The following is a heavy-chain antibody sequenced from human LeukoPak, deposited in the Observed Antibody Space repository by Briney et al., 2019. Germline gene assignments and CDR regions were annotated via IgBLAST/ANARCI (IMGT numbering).Heavy chain of an antibody. V-gene: IGHV3-48*01. D-gene: IGHD1-26*01. J-gene: IGHJ4*02. CDR3: ARDRLTSGSYFFDY. CDR2: ISGRSSTI. CDR1: AFTFSDYS. Sequence: PGGSLTLSCAASAFTFSDYSMNGVRRAPGKGVEWISYISGRSSTIYYADSVRGRFAISRDNAKNSMYLQMNSLRAEDTAVYYCARDRLTSGSYFFDYWGQGTLVTVSS.